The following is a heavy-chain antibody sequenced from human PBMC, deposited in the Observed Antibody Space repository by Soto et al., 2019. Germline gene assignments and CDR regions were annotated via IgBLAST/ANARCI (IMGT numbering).Heavy chain of an antibody. CDR1: GYTFTSYD. V-gene: IGHV1-8*02. D-gene: IGHD1-26*01. J-gene: IGHJ4*02. CDR2: MNPNSGNT. Sequence: QVQLVQSGAEVKKPGASVKGSCKASGYTFTSYDITWVRQATGQGLEWMGWMNPNSGNTGYAQKFQGRVTMTRNTAINTAYMELSSLSSEDTAVYYCAIVGARPPDYWGQGTLVTVSS. CDR3: AIVGARPPDY.